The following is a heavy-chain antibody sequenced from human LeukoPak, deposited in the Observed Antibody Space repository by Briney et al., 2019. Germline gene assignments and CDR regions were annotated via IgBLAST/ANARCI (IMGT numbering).Heavy chain of an antibody. CDR2: IYYSGST. CDR3: ARQARSSSSDWFDP. Sequence: SETLSLTCTVSGGSITSSTSYWGWIRQPPGKGLEWIGSIYYSGSTYYNPSLKSRVTISVDMSNNQFSLKLSSVTAADTAVYYCARQARSSSSDWFDPWGQGTLVTVSS. D-gene: IGHD6-6*01. CDR1: GGSITSSTSY. V-gene: IGHV4-39*01. J-gene: IGHJ5*02.